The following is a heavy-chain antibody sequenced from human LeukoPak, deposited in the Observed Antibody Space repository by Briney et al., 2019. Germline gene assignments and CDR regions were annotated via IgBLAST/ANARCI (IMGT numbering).Heavy chain of an antibody. J-gene: IGHJ4*02. D-gene: IGHD5-24*01. CDR3: TRARWLQLMGDY. CDR2: ICYDGSNK. Sequence: GGSLILSCSASGFTSSSYAMHWVGQAPGKGLEWVAVICYDGSNKYYADSVKGRFTISRDNSKNTLYLQMNSLRADDTAVYYWTRARWLQLMGDYWGQRTLVTVSS. V-gene: IGHV3-30*01. CDR1: GFTSSSYA.